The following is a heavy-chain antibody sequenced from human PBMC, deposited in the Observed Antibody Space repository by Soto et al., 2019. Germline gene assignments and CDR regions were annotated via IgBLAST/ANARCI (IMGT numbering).Heavy chain of an antibody. Sequence: ESGGGVVQPGRSLRLSCAASGFTFSSYGMHWVRQAPGKGLEWVAVISYDGSNKYYADSVKGRFTISRDNSKNTLYLQMNSLRAEDTAVYYCAKDRIAAVAGTSNYYYYGMDVWGQGTTVTVSS. CDR1: GFTFSSYG. D-gene: IGHD6-19*01. CDR3: AKDRIAAVAGTSNYYYYGMDV. J-gene: IGHJ6*02. V-gene: IGHV3-30*18. CDR2: ISYDGSNK.